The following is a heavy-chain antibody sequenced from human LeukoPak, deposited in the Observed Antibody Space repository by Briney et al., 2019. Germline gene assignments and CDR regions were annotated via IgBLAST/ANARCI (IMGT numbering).Heavy chain of an antibody. D-gene: IGHD3-22*01. J-gene: IGHJ4*02. Sequence: GRSLRLSCAASGFTFSSYGMHWVRQAPGKGLEWVAVIWYDGSNKYYADSVKGRFTISRDNSKNTLYLQTNSLRAEDTAVYYCARAFSPYYYDSSGYYPFDYWGQGTLVTVSS. CDR1: GFTFSSYG. CDR2: IWYDGSNK. CDR3: ARAFSPYYYDSSGYYPFDY. V-gene: IGHV3-33*01.